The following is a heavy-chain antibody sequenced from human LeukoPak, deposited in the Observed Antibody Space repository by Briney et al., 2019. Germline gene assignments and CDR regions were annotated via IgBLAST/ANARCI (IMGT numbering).Heavy chain of an antibody. J-gene: IGHJ4*02. CDR3: ARDTYYYGSGSHDY. CDR1: GFTFSSYA. Sequence: PGGSLRLSCAASGFTFSSYAMSWVRQAPGKGLEWVSAISGSGGSTYYADSVKGRFTISRDNSKNTLYLQMNSLRAEDTAVYYCARDTYYYGSGSHDYWGQGTLVTVSS. V-gene: IGHV3-23*01. CDR2: ISGSGGST. D-gene: IGHD3-10*01.